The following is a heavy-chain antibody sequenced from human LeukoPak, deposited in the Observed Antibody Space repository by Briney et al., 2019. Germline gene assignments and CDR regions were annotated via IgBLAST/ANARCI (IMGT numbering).Heavy chain of an antibody. J-gene: IGHJ4*02. CDR2: IFHTGST. D-gene: IGHD6-13*01. CDR1: GYSISSGYY. CDR3: ARDHSSSSEDY. V-gene: IGHV4-38-2*02. Sequence: SEALSPTCTVSGYSISSGYYWAWIRQPPGKGLEWIGSIFHTGSTYHNPSLKSRVTISVDTSKNQFSLKLNSVTAADTAVYYCARDHSSSSEDYWGQGTLVTVSS.